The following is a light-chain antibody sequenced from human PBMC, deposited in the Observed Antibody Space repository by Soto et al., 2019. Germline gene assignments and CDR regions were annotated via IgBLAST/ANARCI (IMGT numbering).Light chain of an antibody. CDR1: QSVSSN. J-gene: IGKJ5*01. CDR3: QQFKNYPIT. Sequence: EIVLTQSPGTLSFSPGERATLSCRASQSVSSNLAWYQQKPGQAPRLLIYGASTRATGIPARFSGSGSGTEFTLTISSLHPEDFAVYFCQQFKNYPITFGQGTRLEIK. CDR2: GAS. V-gene: IGKV3-15*01.